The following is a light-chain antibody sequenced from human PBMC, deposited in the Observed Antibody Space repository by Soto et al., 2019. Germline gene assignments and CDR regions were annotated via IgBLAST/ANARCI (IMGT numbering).Light chain of an antibody. CDR2: DAS. CDR1: QSVSSY. Sequence: EIVLTQSPATLYLSPGERATLSCRASQSVSSYLGWYQQKPGQAPRLLIYDASNRATGIPARFSGSGSGTDFTLTISSLEPEDFSVYYCQHRLNWPLTFGGGTKVEI. J-gene: IGKJ4*01. V-gene: IGKV3-11*01. CDR3: QHRLNWPLT.